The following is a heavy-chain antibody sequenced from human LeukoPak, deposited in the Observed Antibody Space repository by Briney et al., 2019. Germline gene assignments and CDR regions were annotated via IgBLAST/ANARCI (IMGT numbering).Heavy chain of an antibody. CDR2: ISSSSSYI. J-gene: IGHJ5*02. D-gene: IGHD3-22*01. Sequence: GGSLRLSCAASGFTFSSYSVNWVRQAPGKGLEWVSSISSSSSYIYYADSVKGRFTISRDNAKNSLYLQMNSLRAEDTAVYYCARDFHYYDSSGYQNWFDPWGQGTLVTVSS. V-gene: IGHV3-21*01. CDR3: ARDFHYYDSSGYQNWFDP. CDR1: GFTFSSYS.